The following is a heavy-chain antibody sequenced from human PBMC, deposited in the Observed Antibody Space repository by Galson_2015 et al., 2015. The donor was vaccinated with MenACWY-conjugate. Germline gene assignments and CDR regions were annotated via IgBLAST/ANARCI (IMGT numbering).Heavy chain of an antibody. Sequence: QSGAEVKKPGESLKISCTGSGYSFSNHWIGWVRQMPGKGLEWMGIIYPGDSDTRYSPPFQGQVTMSADKSISTAYLQWSSLKASATAMYYCARTGNSEADYWGQGTLVTVSS. V-gene: IGHV5-51*01. CDR2: IYPGDSDT. CDR1: GYSFSNHW. D-gene: IGHD4-23*01. J-gene: IGHJ4*02. CDR3: ARTGNSEADY.